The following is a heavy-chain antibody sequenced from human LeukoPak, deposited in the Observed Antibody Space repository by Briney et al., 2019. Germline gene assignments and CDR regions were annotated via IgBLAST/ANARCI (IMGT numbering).Heavy chain of an antibody. D-gene: IGHD3-10*01. J-gene: IGHJ4*02. V-gene: IGHV3-30*18. CDR1: GFTFSSYG. CDR3: ANDDYYGSGSYSFDN. CDR2: ISYDGSNK. Sequence: GGSLRLSCAASGFTFSSYGMHWVRQAPGKGLEWVAVISYDGSNKYYADSVKGRFTISRDNSKNTLYLQMNSLRAEDTAVYYCANDDYYGSGSYSFDNWGQGTLVTVSS.